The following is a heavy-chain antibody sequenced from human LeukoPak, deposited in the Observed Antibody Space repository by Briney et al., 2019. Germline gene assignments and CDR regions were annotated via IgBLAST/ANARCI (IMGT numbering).Heavy chain of an antibody. CDR1: GFTFSSYA. Sequence: GGSLRLSCAASGFTFSSYAMHWVRQAQGKGLEYVSAISSNGGSTYYANSVKGRFTISRDNSKNTLYLQMGSLRAEDMAVYYCAREGGSGSSYYYYYCGMDVWGQGTTVTVSS. D-gene: IGHD3-10*01. CDR2: ISSNGGST. CDR3: AREGGSGSSYYYYYCGMDV. V-gene: IGHV3-64*01. J-gene: IGHJ6*02.